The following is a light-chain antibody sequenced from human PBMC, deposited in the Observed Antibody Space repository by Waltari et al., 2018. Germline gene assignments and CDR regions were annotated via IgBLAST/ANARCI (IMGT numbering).Light chain of an antibody. CDR3: CSYAGSSTFYV. CDR2: EGS. CDR1: SSDVGSYNL. V-gene: IGLV2-23*01. Sequence: QSALTQPASVSGSPGQSITISCTGNSSDVGSYNLVSWYQQYPGKAPKLMIYEGSKRPSGVSNRFSGSKSGNTASLTISGLQAEDEADYYCCSYAGSSTFYVFGTGTKVTVL. J-gene: IGLJ1*01.